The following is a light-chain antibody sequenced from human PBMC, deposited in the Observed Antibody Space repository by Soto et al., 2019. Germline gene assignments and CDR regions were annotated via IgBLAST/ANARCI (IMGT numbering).Light chain of an antibody. CDR1: QPVGNDY. V-gene: IGKV3-20*01. CDR2: GGS. CDR3: QQYDPSPWT. J-gene: IGKJ1*01. Sequence: ESVLTQSPGALSLSPGERATLSCRASQPVGNDYLAWYQQKPGQAPRLLIYGGSNRATGIPDRFSGSGTGTDFTLTINRLEPEDSAVYYCQQYDPSPWTFGQGTKVEIK.